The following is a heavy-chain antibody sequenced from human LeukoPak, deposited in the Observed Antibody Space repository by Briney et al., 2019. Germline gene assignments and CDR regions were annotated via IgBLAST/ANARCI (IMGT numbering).Heavy chain of an antibody. Sequence: SETLSLTCTVSFNSIRSSSYYWGWIRQFPGKGLEWIGYIYYTGSTYYSSSLKSRVTISVYTSNNQFSLRLNSVTAADTAVYYCASRYYYDSSGYFLYWGQGTLVTVSS. J-gene: IGHJ4*02. CDR2: IYYTGST. CDR1: FNSIRSSSYY. CDR3: ASRYYYDSSGYFLY. V-gene: IGHV4-39*01. D-gene: IGHD3-22*01.